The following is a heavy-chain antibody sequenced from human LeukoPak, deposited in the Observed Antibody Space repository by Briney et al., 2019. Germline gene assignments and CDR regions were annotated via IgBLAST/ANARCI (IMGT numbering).Heavy chain of an antibody. CDR3: ARLSTATRHWLAASDI. D-gene: IGHD6-19*01. J-gene: IGHJ3*02. CDR2: INPDAGDT. CDR1: GYSFTDYF. V-gene: IGHV1-2*06. Sequence: ASVKVSCKASGYSFTDYFLYWVRQAPGQGLEWMGRINPDAGDTNYAQTFQGRITMTRDTSISTAYMELSSLEFDDTAVYYCARLSTATRHWLAASDIWGQGTVVTVSS.